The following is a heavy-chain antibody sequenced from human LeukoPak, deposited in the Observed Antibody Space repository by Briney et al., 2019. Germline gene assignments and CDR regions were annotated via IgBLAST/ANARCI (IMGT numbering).Heavy chain of an antibody. D-gene: IGHD3-22*01. V-gene: IGHV3-48*03. CDR1: GVTFSNYE. CDR2: IGSSGSTI. Sequence: GGSLRLSCAASGVTFSNYEMNWVRQVPGKGLEWLSYIGSSGSTIYYADSVKGRFTISRDNAKNSLFLQMNSLRPEDTAVYFCARDHYYDSSRGWIDYWGQGALVTVSS. CDR3: ARDHYYDSSRGWIDY. J-gene: IGHJ4*02.